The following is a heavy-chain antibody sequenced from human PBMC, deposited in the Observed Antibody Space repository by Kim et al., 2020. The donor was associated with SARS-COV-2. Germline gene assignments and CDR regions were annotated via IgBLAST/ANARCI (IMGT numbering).Heavy chain of an antibody. Sequence: GGSLRLSCAASGFTFSSYAMSWVRQAPGKGLEWVSAISGSGGSTYYADSVKGRFTISRDNSKNTLDLQMNSLRAEDTAVYYCAKAGGYYYGSGSYPPDAFDIWGQGTMVTVSS. CDR2: ISGSGGST. CDR3: AKAGGYYYGSGSYPPDAFDI. J-gene: IGHJ3*02. CDR1: GFTFSSYA. D-gene: IGHD3-10*01. V-gene: IGHV3-23*01.